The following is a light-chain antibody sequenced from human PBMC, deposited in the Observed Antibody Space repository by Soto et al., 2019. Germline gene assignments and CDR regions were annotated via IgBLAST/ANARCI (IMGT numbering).Light chain of an antibody. Sequence: QLVPTQSPSASASLGASVKLTCTLSSGHSSYAMAWHQQQPEKGPRYLMKLSSDGSHSKGDGIPDRFSGSSSGAERYLTISSLQSEDEADYYCQTWDTGARVVFGGGTKLTVL. CDR2: LSSDGSH. CDR1: SGHSSYA. J-gene: IGLJ2*01. CDR3: QTWDTGARVV. V-gene: IGLV4-69*01.